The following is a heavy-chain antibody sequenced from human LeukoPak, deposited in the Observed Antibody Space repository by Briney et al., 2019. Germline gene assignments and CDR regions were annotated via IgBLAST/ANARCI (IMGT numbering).Heavy chain of an antibody. V-gene: IGHV1-2*02. Sequence: ASVKVSCKASGYTFIGDYMHWVRQAPGQGLEWMGWINPNSGGTNYAQKFQDRVTITADKSTSTAYMELSSLRSEDTAVYYCATSRGGYCSGGSCYWPPIDYWGQGTLVTVSS. CDR2: INPNSGGT. J-gene: IGHJ4*02. CDR3: ATSRGGYCSGGSCYWPPIDY. CDR1: GYTFIGDY. D-gene: IGHD2-15*01.